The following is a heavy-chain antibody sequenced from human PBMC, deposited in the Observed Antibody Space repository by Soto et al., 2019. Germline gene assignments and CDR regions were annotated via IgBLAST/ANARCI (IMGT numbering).Heavy chain of an antibody. CDR1: GGSINSTSYY. CDR2: IYYSGST. J-gene: IGHJ6*02. D-gene: IGHD1-26*01. Sequence: SETLSLTCTVSGGSINSTSYYWGWIRQPPGKGLEWIGIIYYSGSTYYNPSLKSRVTISVDTSKNQFSLKLSSVTAADTAVYYCARVSGSYYYGMDDWGQGTTVTVSS. V-gene: IGHV4-39*01. CDR3: ARVSGSYYYGMDD.